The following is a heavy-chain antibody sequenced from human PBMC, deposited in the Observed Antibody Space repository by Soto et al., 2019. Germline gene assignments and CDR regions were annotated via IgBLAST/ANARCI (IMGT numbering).Heavy chain of an antibody. Sequence: RXEVLGLSCAASGFTFSSYSMNWVRQAPGKGLEWVSSVSSSSSYIYYADSVKGRFTISRDNAKNSLYLQMNSLRAEDTAVYYCARDSDCSSTSCYDSGYYYYYYGMDVWGQGTTVTVSS. J-gene: IGHJ6*02. V-gene: IGHV3-21*01. CDR2: VSSSSSYI. CDR1: GFTFSSYS. CDR3: ARDSDCSSTSCYDSGYYYYYYGMDV. D-gene: IGHD2-2*01.